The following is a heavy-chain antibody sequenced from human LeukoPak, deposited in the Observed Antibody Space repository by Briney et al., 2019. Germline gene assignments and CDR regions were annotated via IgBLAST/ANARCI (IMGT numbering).Heavy chain of an antibody. Sequence: SVKVSCKASGGTFSSYAISWVRQAPGQGLEWMGRIIPILGIANYAQKFQGRVTITADKSTSTAYMELSSLRSEDTAVYYCARAQYYYDSSGYYPFDYWGQGTLVAVSS. J-gene: IGHJ4*02. V-gene: IGHV1-69*04. CDR3: ARAQYYYDSSGYYPFDY. D-gene: IGHD3-22*01. CDR1: GGTFSSYA. CDR2: IIPILGIA.